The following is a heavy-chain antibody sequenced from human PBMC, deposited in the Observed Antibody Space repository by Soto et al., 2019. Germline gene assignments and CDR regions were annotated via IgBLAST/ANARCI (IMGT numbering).Heavy chain of an antibody. CDR3: AKVRYYYYDMDV. J-gene: IGHJ6*02. CDR2: ISGSGDST. CDR1: GFTFSSYP. V-gene: IGHV3-23*01. Sequence: PGGSLRLSCAASGFTFSSYPMNWVRQPPGKGLEWVSAISGSGDSTNYADSVKGRFTISRDNSKNTLNLQMNSLRAEDTAVYSCAKVRYYYYDMDVWGQGTTVTVSS.